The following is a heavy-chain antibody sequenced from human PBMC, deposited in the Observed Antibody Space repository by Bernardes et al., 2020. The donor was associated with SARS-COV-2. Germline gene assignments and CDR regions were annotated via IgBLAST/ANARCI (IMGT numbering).Heavy chain of an antibody. D-gene: IGHD6-19*01. CDR2: FDPDDGET. CDR1: GYTLTELF. Sequence: SVKVSCKFSGYTLTELFMHLVRPAPAKRLEWMGGFDPDDGETIYAHNFQGRVTMTEDTATDTAYMELSSLRSEDTAVYYCATAIAVAGTFVSYYYYYGMDGWGQGTTGTVSS. V-gene: IGHV1-24*01. CDR3: ATAIAVAGTFVSYYYYYGMDG. J-gene: IGHJ6*02.